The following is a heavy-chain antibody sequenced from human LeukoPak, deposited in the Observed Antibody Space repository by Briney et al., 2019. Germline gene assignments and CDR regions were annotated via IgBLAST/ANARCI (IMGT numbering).Heavy chain of an antibody. J-gene: IGHJ3*02. CDR1: GGTFSSYA. V-gene: IGHV1-69*05. CDR2: IIPIFGTA. D-gene: IGHD3-10*01. CDR3: ARVDYGSGSSGAFDI. Sequence: SVKVSCKASGGTFSSYAISWVRQAPGQGLEWMGRIIPIFGTANYAQKFQGRVTITTDESTSTAYMELSSLRSEDTAVYYCARVDYGSGSSGAFDIWGQGTMVTVSS.